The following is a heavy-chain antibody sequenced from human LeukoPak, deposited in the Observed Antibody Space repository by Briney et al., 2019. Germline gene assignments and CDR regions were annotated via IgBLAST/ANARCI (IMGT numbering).Heavy chain of an antibody. J-gene: IGHJ4*02. Sequence: GGSLRLSCAASGFTFDSYAMSWVRQAPGKGLEWVSAVSGGGGSTYYADSVKGRFTISRDNSKNSLYLQMNSLRAEDTAVYYCARGRVAATSVTNFWGQGTLVTVSS. D-gene: IGHD2-15*01. CDR3: ARGRVAATSVTNF. V-gene: IGHV3-23*01. CDR2: VSGGGGST. CDR1: GFTFDSYA.